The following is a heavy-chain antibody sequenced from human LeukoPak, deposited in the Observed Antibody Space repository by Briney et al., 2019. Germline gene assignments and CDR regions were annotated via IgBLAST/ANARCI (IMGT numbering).Heavy chain of an antibody. V-gene: IGHV3-33*01. D-gene: IGHD6-13*01. CDR2: IWYDGSNK. J-gene: IGHJ4*02. CDR1: GFTFGSYG. CDR3: ARDPDSSSWYLSVAFDY. Sequence: PGGSLRLSCAASGFTFGSYGMHWVRQAPGKGLEWVAVIWYDGSNKYYADSVKGRFTISRDNSKKTLYLQMNNLRAEDTAVYYCARDPDSSSWYLSVAFDYWGQGTLVTVSS.